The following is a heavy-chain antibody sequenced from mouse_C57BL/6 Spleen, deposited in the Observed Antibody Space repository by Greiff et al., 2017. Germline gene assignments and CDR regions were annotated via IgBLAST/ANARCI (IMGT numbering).Heavy chain of an antibody. D-gene: IGHD2-5*01. CDR2: IRLKSDNYAT. CDR3: TSNYVAWFDD. CDR1: GFTFSNYW. V-gene: IGHV6-3*01. J-gene: IGHJ3*01. Sequence: EVKLVESGGGLVQPGGSMKLSCVASGFTFSNYWMNWVRQSPEKGLEWVAQIRLKSDNYATHYAESVKGRFTISRDDSKSSVYLQMNKLRAEDTGIYYCTSNYVAWFDDWGQGTLVTVSA.